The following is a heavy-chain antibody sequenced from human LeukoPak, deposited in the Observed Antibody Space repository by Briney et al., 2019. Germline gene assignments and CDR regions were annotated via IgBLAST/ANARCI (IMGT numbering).Heavy chain of an antibody. CDR3: ASGRQLGY. Sequence: GGSLSLSCAASGFTFSNYWMSWVRQAPGKGLEWVANIKDDGSEKYYVDSVKGRFTISRDNARNSLYLQMNSLRAEDTAVYYCASGRQLGYWGQGTLVTVPS. CDR2: IKDDGSEK. D-gene: IGHD6-13*01. V-gene: IGHV3-7*01. CDR1: GFTFSNYW. J-gene: IGHJ4*02.